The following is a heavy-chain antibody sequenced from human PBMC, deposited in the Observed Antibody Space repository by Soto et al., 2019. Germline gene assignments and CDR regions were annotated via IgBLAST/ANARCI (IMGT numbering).Heavy chain of an antibody. CDR1: GGTFSSYA. CDR2: LIPIAGTA. Sequence: QVQLVQSGAEVKKPGSSVKVSCKASGGTFSSYAISWVRQAPGQGLEWRGGLIPIAGTASYAQKVQGRVTITADESTSTAYMELSSLRSEDTAVYYCARSQGSSTSLEIYYYYYYGMDVWGQGTKVTVSS. D-gene: IGHD2-2*01. V-gene: IGHV1-69*01. CDR3: ARSQGSSTSLEIYYYYYYGMDV. J-gene: IGHJ6*02.